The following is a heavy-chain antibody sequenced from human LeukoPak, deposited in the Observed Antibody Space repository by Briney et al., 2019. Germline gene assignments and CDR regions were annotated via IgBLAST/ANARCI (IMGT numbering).Heavy chain of an antibody. Sequence: PSETLSLTCTVFGDSFSSNYWSWIRQPAGKTLEWIGRIYTSGSTNYNPSLKSRITMSVDTSNNQLSLKLRSVTAADTAVYYCARIHRRADSSGYYYEDWYFDLWGRGTLVTVSS. J-gene: IGHJ2*01. CDR3: ARIHRRADSSGYYYEDWYFDL. D-gene: IGHD3-22*01. CDR1: GDSFSSNY. CDR2: IYTSGST. V-gene: IGHV4-4*07.